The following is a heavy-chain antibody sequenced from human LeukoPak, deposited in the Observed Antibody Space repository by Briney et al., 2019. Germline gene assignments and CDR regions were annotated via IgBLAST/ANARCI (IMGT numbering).Heavy chain of an antibody. Sequence: ASVKVSCKASGYTLTSYYMHWVRQAPGQGVEWMGIVNPSSGSTTYAQKFQGRVTMTRDTSTSTVYMELSSLRSEDTAGYYCARGGNAEYFQHWGQGTLVTVSS. D-gene: IGHD1-26*01. CDR2: VNPSSGST. CDR3: ARGGNAEYFQH. CDR1: GYTLTSYY. J-gene: IGHJ1*01. V-gene: IGHV1-46*01.